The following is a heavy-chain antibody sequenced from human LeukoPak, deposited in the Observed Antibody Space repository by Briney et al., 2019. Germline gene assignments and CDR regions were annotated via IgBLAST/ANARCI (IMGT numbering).Heavy chain of an antibody. D-gene: IGHD1-26*01. Sequence: GGSLRLSCAASGFTFSSYGLTWVRQAPGKGLEWVSSISGSGGSTYYADSVKGRFTISRDNSKNTLYLQMNSLRAEDTAVYYCAKDHWLRGSYSSWYFDFWGQGTLVTVSS. CDR3: AKDHWLRGSYSSWYFDF. V-gene: IGHV3-23*01. J-gene: IGHJ4*02. CDR1: GFTFSSYG. CDR2: ISGSGGST.